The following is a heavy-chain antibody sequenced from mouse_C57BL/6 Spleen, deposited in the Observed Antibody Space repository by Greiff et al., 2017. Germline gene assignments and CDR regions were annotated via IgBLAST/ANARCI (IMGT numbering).Heavy chain of an antibody. CDR2: ISDGGSYT. Sequence: EVQGVESGGGLVKPGGSLKLSCAASGFTFSSYAMSWVRQTPEKRLEWVATISDGGSYTYYPDNVKGRFSISRDNAKNNLYLQMSQLKSEDTAMYSCARGGAAQATDYWGQGTTLTVSS. J-gene: IGHJ2*01. CDR1: GFTFSSYA. V-gene: IGHV5-4*01. CDR3: ARGGAAQATDY. D-gene: IGHD3-2*02.